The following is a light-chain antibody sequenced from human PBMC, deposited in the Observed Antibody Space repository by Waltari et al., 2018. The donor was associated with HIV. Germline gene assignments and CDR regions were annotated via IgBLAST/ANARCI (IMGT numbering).Light chain of an antibody. CDR2: DVS. Sequence: QSALTQPASVSGSPGQSITISCTGTSSDVGGSNYVSCYQQHPGKAPKLMIYDVSNRPSGVSNRFSGSKSGNTASLTISGLQAEDEADYYCSSYTSSSTPYVFGTGTKVTVL. CDR3: SSYTSSSTPYV. V-gene: IGLV2-14*03. CDR1: SSDVGGSNY. J-gene: IGLJ1*01.